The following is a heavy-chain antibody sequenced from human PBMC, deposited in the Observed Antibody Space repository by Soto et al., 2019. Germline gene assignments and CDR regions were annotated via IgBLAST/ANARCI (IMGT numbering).Heavy chain of an antibody. CDR1: GYTFPSYY. CDR3: ARVSKGSSWYSTFDY. Sequence: ASVKVSFKASGYTFPSYYMHWVRQAPGQRLEWKGIIKPSGGSKSYAQKFQGRVTMTRDTSTSTVYMELSSLRSEYTAVYYCARVSKGSSWYSTFDYWGQGTLVTVSS. V-gene: IGHV1-46*01. D-gene: IGHD6-13*01. CDR2: IKPSGGSK. J-gene: IGHJ4*02.